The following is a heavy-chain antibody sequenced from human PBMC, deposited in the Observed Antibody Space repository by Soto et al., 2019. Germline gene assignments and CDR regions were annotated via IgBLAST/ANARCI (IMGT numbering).Heavy chain of an antibody. V-gene: IGHV3-30*18. CDR2: ISYDGSNK. CDR3: AKDFRGITMVRGVIWLSSKFDY. CDR1: GFTFSSYG. J-gene: IGHJ4*02. D-gene: IGHD3-10*01. Sequence: GGSLRLSCAASGFTFSSYGMHWVRQAPGKGLEWVAVISYDGSNKYYADSVKGRFTISRDNSKNTLYLQMNSLRAEDTAVYYCAKDFRGITMVRGVIWLSSKFDYWGQGTLVTVSS.